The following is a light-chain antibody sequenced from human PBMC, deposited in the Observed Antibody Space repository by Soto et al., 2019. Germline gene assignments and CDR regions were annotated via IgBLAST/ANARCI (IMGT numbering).Light chain of an antibody. J-gene: IGKJ2*02. CDR3: QQRSNWLGT. CDR2: DAS. V-gene: IGKV3-11*01. CDR1: QSVSSY. Sequence: EIVLTQSPATLSLSPGERATLSCRASQSVSSYLAWYQQKPGQAPRLLIYDASNRATGIPARFSGSGSETDFTLTISSLEPEDFAVYYCQQRSNWLGTFGQGTKLEIK.